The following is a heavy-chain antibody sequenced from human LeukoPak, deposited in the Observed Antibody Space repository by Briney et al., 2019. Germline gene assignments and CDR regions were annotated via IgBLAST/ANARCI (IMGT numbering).Heavy chain of an antibody. Sequence: SETLSLTCAVYGGSFSNYYWSWIRPTPGKGMEWIGEINDSGRTNYNPSLMSRVTVSVDTSKNQFSLRLTSVTATDTAVYYCARRWNYGRNYYIDVWGKGATVSVSS. CDR3: ARRWNYGRNYYIDV. CDR1: GGSFSNYY. J-gene: IGHJ6*03. CDR2: INDSGRT. V-gene: IGHV4-34*01. D-gene: IGHD1-7*01.